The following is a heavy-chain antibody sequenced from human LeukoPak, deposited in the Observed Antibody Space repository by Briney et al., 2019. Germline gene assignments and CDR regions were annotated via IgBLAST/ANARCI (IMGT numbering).Heavy chain of an antibody. CDR1: GFTFTNYA. J-gene: IGHJ4*02. D-gene: IGHD4-11*01. CDR2: ISGSGGYT. CDR3: ARGGMTTVTTRYGAYFDY. Sequence: GGSLRLSCAASGFTFTNYAMTWVRQAPGKGLEWVSSISGSGGYTYNADSVKGRFTISRDNSKNTLFLQMNNLRAEDTAVYYCARGGMTTVTTRYGAYFDYWGQGTLVTVSS. V-gene: IGHV3-23*01.